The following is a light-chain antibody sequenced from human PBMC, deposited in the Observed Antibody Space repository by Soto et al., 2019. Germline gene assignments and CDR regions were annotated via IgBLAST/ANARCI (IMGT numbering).Light chain of an antibody. CDR2: AAS. V-gene: IGKV1-27*01. Sequence: DIQMTQSPSSLSASVGDSVAITCRASQGISNYLAWYQQKPGKVTMLLIYAASTLQSGVPSRFRGSEPRTNFTLTISSLHAEYVATYYCQKHNSAPFTFRPETKVDIK. CDR3: QKHNSAPFT. CDR1: QGISNY. J-gene: IGKJ3*01.